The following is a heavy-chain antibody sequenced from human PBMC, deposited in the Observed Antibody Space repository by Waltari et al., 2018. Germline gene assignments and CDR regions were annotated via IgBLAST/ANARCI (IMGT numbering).Heavy chain of an antibody. CDR3: ARGDTMSTGAFDY. V-gene: IGHV3-53*01. CDR2: IYSGGST. CDR1: GFTVSSNY. Sequence: EVQLVESGGGLIQPGGSLRLSCAASGFTVSSNYMSWVRQAPGKGLEWVSVIYSGGSTYDADSVKGRFTISRDNSKNTLYLQMNSLRAEDTAVYYCARGDTMSTGAFDYWGQGTLVTVSS. D-gene: IGHD3-22*01. J-gene: IGHJ4*02.